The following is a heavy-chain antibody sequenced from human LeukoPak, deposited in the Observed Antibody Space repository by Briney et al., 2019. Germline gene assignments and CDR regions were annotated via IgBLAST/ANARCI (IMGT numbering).Heavy chain of an antibody. CDR1: GFTFSSYR. CDR3: AREGIYYGSSGYYYFDY. D-gene: IGHD3-22*01. Sequence: GGSLRLSCEASGFTFSSYRMNWSRQGPGKRLEWVSSISSSSSNIYYADSVKGRFTISRDNAKNSLYLQMNSLRAEDTAVYYCAREGIYYGSSGYYYFDYWGQGTLVTVSS. J-gene: IGHJ4*02. V-gene: IGHV3-21*01. CDR2: ISSSSSNI.